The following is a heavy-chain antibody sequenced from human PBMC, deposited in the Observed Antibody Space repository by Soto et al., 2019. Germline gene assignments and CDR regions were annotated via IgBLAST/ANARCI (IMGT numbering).Heavy chain of an antibody. CDR2: ISDDGSNK. J-gene: IGHJ6*02. V-gene: IGHV3-30*18. CDR3: AKDLNDFWSGYWDKSYYYGMDV. CDR1: GFTFRSYG. D-gene: IGHD3-3*01. Sequence: GGSLRLSCAASGFTFRSYGMHWVRQAPGKGLEWVAVISDDGSNKHYADSVKGRFTISRDNSKNTLYLQMNSLRAEDTAVYYCAKDLNDFWSGYWDKSYYYGMDVWGQGTTVTVSS.